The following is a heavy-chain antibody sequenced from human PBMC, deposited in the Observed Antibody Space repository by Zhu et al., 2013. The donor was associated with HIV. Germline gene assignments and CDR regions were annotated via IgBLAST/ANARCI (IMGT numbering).Heavy chain of an antibody. V-gene: IGHV1-46*01. CDR2: INPRTGGT. CDR1: GYTFSTYY. Sequence: QVQLVQSGAAVKKPGASVNLSCKASGYTFSTYYIQWVRQAPGQGLEWMGLINPRTGGTIYAQKFQGRVTMTRDTSTSRVYMELSSLRSEDTAVYYCARDCPSCEVADAFDIWGQGTMVTVSS. CDR3: ARDCPSCEVADAFDI. D-gene: IGHD5-12*01. J-gene: IGHJ3*02.